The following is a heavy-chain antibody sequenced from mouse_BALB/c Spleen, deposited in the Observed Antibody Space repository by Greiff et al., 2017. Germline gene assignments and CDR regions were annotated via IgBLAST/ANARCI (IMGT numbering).Heavy chain of an antibody. CDR1: GFTFSSYT. J-gene: IGHJ4*01. D-gene: IGHD1-1*01. Sequence: DVKLVESGGGLVKPGGSLKLSCAASGFTFSSYTKSWVRQTPEKRLEWVATISSGGSYTYYPDSVKGRFTISRDNAKNTLYLQMSSLKSEDTAMYYCTRDYYGSSLYYAMDYWGQGTSVTVSS. V-gene: IGHV5-6-4*01. CDR2: ISSGGSYT. CDR3: TRDYYGSSLYYAMDY.